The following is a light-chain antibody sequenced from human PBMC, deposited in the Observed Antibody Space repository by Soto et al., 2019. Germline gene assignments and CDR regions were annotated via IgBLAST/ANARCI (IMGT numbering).Light chain of an antibody. CDR2: EVN. V-gene: IGLV2-23*02. CDR1: SSDVGTYNL. Sequence: QPVLTQPASVSESPGQSITISCIGTSSDVGTYNLVSWYQHHPGKAPKLMIYEVNNRPSGVSNRFSGSKSGNTASLTISGLQAEDEADYYCCSYAGSSTLVFGGGTKVTVL. J-gene: IGLJ3*02. CDR3: CSYAGSSTLV.